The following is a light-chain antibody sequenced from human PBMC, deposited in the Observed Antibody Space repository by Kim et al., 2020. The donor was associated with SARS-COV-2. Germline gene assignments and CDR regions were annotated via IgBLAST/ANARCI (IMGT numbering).Light chain of an antibody. CDR2: DAS. CDR3: QQRSNWPT. V-gene: IGKV3-11*01. J-gene: IGKJ4*01. CDR1: QSVSSY. Sequence: LSWSPGERATLSCRASQSVSSYLAWYQQKPGQAPRLLIYDASNRATGIPARFSGSGSGTDFTLTISSLEPEDFAVYYCQQRSNWPTFGGGTKVEI.